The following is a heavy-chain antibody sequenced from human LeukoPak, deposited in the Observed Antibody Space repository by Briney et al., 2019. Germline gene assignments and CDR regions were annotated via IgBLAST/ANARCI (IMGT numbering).Heavy chain of an antibody. CDR2: ISSSSSYI. D-gene: IGHD2-21*02. CDR1: GFTFSSYS. J-gene: IGHJ4*02. V-gene: IGHV3-21*01. Sequence: GGSLRLSCAASGFTFSSYSMNWVRQAPGKGLEWVSSISSSSSYIYYADSVKGRFTISRDNAKNSLYLQMNSLRAEDTAVYYCARVTYCGGDCYAYFDYWGQGTLVTVSS. CDR3: ARVTYCGGDCYAYFDY.